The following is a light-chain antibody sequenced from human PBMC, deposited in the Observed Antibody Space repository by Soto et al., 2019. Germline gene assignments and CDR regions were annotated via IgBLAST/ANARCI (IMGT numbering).Light chain of an antibody. CDR2: AAS. CDR3: QQSYSAPPS. Sequence: DIQMTQSPSSLSASVGDRVTITCRASQNMDNFLNWYQWRPGKAPRFLIFAASSLQSGVSSRFSGSGSGTDFTLTIINLXXXXXATYYCQQSYSAPPSFGQGTRLETK. J-gene: IGKJ2*01. V-gene: IGKV1-39*01. CDR1: QNMDNF.